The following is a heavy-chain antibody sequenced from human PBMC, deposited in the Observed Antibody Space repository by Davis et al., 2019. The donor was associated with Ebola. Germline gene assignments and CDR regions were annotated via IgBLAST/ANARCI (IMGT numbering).Heavy chain of an antibody. CDR3: ARDLSSHPAVATIDPN. Sequence: PGGSLRLSCEASGFTFSSYWMSWVRQAPGKGLEWVANIKQDGSEKYYVDSVKGRFTISRDNAKNSLYLQMNSLRAEDTAVYYCARDLSSHPAVATIDPNWGQGTLVTVSS. J-gene: IGHJ4*02. V-gene: IGHV3-7*03. CDR1: GFTFSSYW. D-gene: IGHD5-12*01. CDR2: IKQDGSEK.